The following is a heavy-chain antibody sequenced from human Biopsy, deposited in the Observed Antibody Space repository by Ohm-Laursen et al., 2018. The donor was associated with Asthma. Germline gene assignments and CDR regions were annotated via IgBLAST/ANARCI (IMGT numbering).Heavy chain of an antibody. J-gene: IGHJ3*01. Sequence: ASVKVSCKASGYNLISFAIHWVRQAPGQGLEWMGWVNTGNGDTKYSQKFQGRVTITRDTSASTAYMELRSLRSEDTATYYCARTYYDFLTGQVKDVFGVWGQGTMVTVSS. D-gene: IGHD3-9*01. V-gene: IGHV1-3*04. CDR1: GYNLISFA. CDR2: VNTGNGDT. CDR3: ARTYYDFLTGQVKDVFGV.